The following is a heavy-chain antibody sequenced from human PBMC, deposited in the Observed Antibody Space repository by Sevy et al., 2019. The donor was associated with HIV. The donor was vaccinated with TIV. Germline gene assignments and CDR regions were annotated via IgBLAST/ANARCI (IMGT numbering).Heavy chain of an antibody. CDR2: ISYDGSNK. Sequence: GGSLRLSCAASGFTFSSYAMHWVRQAPGKGLEWVAVISYDGSNKYYADSVKGRFTISRDNSKNTLYLQMNSLRAEDTAVSYCARDFKRFTMVRGVISYYFDYWGQGTLVTVSS. CDR1: GFTFSSYA. CDR3: ARDFKRFTMVRGVISYYFDY. D-gene: IGHD3-10*01. J-gene: IGHJ4*02. V-gene: IGHV3-30-3*01.